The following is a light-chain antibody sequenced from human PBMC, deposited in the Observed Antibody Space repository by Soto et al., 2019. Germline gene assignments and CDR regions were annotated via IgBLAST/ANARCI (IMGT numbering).Light chain of an antibody. CDR2: DVR. V-gene: IGLV2-14*03. Sequence: QSALTQPASVSGSPGQSITISCTGTSSDVGGYNYVSWHQQHPGKAPKLMIYDVRNRPSGVSNHFSGSKSGNTASLTISGLQAEDEADYYCSSYTSSSTYVFGTGTKVTVL. CDR1: SSDVGGYNY. CDR3: SSYTSSSTYV. J-gene: IGLJ1*01.